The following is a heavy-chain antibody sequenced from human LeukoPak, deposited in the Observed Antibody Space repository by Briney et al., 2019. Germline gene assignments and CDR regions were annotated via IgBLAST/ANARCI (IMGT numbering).Heavy chain of an antibody. CDR2: ISYDGSNK. CDR3: ARAQPETGGNSGLFY. J-gene: IGHJ4*02. CDR1: GFTFSSYA. Sequence: PGRSLRLSCAASGFTFSSYAMHWVRQAPGKGLEWVAVISYDGSNKYYADSVKGRFTISRDNSKNTLYLQMNSLRAEDTAVYYCARAQPETGGNSGLFYWGQGTLVTVSS. D-gene: IGHD4-23*01. V-gene: IGHV3-30-3*01.